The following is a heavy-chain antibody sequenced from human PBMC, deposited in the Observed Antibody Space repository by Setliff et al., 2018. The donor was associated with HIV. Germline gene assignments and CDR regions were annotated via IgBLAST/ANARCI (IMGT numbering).Heavy chain of an antibody. Sequence: GGSLRLSCAASGFTFSYYAMHWVRQAPGKGLEWVALISYDGSNKYYADSVKGRFTISRDNSKNTLFLQMNSLRAEDTAVYYCARPHSTIYYYVAFDIWGQGTMVTVSS. CDR1: GFTFSYYA. CDR3: ARPHSTIYYYVAFDI. V-gene: IGHV3-30*01. J-gene: IGHJ3*02. D-gene: IGHD3-22*01. CDR2: ISYDGSNK.